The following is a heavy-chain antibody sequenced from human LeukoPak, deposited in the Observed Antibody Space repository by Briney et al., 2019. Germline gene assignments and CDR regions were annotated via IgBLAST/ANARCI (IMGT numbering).Heavy chain of an antibody. CDR1: GGSISSYY. V-gene: IGHV4-59*08. D-gene: IGHD4-23*01. CDR2: IYYSGST. CDR3: ARHTTTVVPSGY. J-gene: IGHJ4*02. Sequence: PSETLSLTCTVSGGSISSYYWSWIRQPPGKGLEWIGYIYYSGSTNYNPSLKSRVTISVDTSKNQFSLKLSSVTAADTAVYYCARHTTTVVPSGYWGQGTLVTGSS.